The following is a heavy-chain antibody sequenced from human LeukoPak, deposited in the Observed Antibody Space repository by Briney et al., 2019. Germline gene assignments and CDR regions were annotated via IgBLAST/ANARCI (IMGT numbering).Heavy chain of an antibody. Sequence: ASVKVSCKVSGYTLTELSMHWVRQAPGKGLEWMGGFDPEDGETIYAQKFQGRVTMTEDTSTDTAYMELSSLRSEDTAVYYCARGRGRGYDFWSGPRSGYYYYYMDVWGKGTTVTVSS. CDR1: GYTLTELS. CDR2: FDPEDGET. J-gene: IGHJ6*03. D-gene: IGHD3-3*01. CDR3: ARGRGRGYDFWSGPRSGYYYYYMDV. V-gene: IGHV1-24*01.